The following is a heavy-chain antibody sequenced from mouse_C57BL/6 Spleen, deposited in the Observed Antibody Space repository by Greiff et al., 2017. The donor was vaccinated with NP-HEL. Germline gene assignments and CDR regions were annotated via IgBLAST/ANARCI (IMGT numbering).Heavy chain of an antibody. CDR3: ARKDGSSYDYAMDY. V-gene: IGHV2-2*01. Sequence: VQLVESGPGLVQPSQSLSITCTVSGFSLTSYGVHWVRQSPGKGLEWLGVIWSGGSTDYNAAFISRLSISKDNSKSQVFFKMNSLQADDTAIYYCARKDGSSYDYAMDYWGQGTSVTVSS. D-gene: IGHD1-1*01. CDR2: IWSGGST. CDR1: GFSLTSYG. J-gene: IGHJ4*01.